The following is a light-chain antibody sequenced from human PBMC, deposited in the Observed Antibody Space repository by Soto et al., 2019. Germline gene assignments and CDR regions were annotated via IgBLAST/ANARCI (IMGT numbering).Light chain of an antibody. J-gene: IGKJ1*01. V-gene: IGKV1-5*03. CDR1: QSISSW. Sequence: DIQMTQSPSTLSASVGDRVTITCWASQSISSWLAWYQQKPGKTPKVLIYKASSVESGVPSRFSGSGSGTEFTLTISSLQPDDFATYYCQQYNSYPWTFGQGTKVEIK. CDR3: QQYNSYPWT. CDR2: KAS.